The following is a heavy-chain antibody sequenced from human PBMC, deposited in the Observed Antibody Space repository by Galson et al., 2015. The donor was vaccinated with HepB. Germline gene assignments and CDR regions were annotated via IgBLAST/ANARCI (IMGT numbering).Heavy chain of an antibody. CDR3: AKDPREGYSYGYIDY. V-gene: IGHV3-30*18. CDR2: ISYDGSNK. D-gene: IGHD5-18*01. Sequence: SLRLSCAASGFTFSSYGMHWVRQAPGKGLEWVAVISYDGSNKYYADSVKGRFTISRDNSKNTLYLQMNSLRAEDTAVYYCAKDPREGYSYGYIDYWGQGTLVTVSS. J-gene: IGHJ4*02. CDR1: GFTFSSYG.